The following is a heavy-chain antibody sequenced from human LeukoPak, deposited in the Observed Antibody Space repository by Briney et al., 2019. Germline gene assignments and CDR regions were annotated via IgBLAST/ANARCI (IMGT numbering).Heavy chain of an antibody. CDR3: AKGSSGGYYRSFHY. D-gene: IGHD3-22*01. V-gene: IGHV3-23*01. Sequence: PGGSLRLSCAASGFTFSSYAMSWVRQAPGKGLDWVSGISGSGGGTNYADSVKGRFTISRDNSKNTLYLQMNSLRAEDTAVYYCAKGSSGGYYRSFHYWGQGTLVTVSS. CDR1: GFTFSSYA. J-gene: IGHJ4*02. CDR2: ISGSGGGT.